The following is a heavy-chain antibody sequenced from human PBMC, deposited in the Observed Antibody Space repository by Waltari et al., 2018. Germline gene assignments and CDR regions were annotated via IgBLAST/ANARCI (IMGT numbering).Heavy chain of an antibody. D-gene: IGHD3-22*01. CDR3: AREWDHYDNSGKGAFEI. V-gene: IGHV4-61*02. CDR2: VFTSGLT. J-gene: IGHJ3*02. CDR1: GGSISSGGSH. Sequence: QVQLQESGPGLVKPSQTLSLTCIVSGGSISSGGSHWSWIRQPAGKGLEWIGRVFTSGLTNYNPSLKSRVTVSLDTSKNHFSLNLSSVTAADTAVYYCAREWDHYDNSGKGAFEIWGQGTLVTVSS.